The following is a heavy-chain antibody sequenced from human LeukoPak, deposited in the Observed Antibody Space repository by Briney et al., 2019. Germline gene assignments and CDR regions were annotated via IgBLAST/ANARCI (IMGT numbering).Heavy chain of an antibody. V-gene: IGHV4-4*07. CDR2: ISTSGST. D-gene: IGHD3-16*01. Sequence: SETLSLTCTVSGASISSFYWSWIRQPAGKGLEWIGRISTSGSTNYNPSLKSRVTMSVDTSKNQFSLKLTSVTAADTAVYYCAKCSGDYVWGSSPPLFDYWGQGTLVTASS. J-gene: IGHJ4*02. CDR3: AKCSGDYVWGSSPPLFDY. CDR1: GASISSFY.